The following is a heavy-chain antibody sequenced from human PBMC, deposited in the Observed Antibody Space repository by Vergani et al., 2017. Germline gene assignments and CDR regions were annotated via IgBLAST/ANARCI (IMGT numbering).Heavy chain of an antibody. D-gene: IGHD2-15*01. V-gene: IGHV1-24*01. CDR3: ATGSYSCSGGSCYGAFDI. CDR2: FDPEDGET. CDR1: GYTLTELS. J-gene: IGHJ3*02. Sequence: QVQLVQSGAEVNKPGASVKVSCKVSGYTLTELSMHWVRQAPGKGLEWMGGFDPEDGETIYAQKFQGRVTMTEETSTDTAYMELSSLRSEDTAVYYCATGSYSCSGGSCYGAFDIWGQGTMVTVSS.